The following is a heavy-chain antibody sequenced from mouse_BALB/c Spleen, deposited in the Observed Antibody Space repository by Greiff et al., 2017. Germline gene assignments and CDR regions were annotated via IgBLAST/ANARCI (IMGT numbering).Heavy chain of an antibody. J-gene: IGHJ4*01. CDR2: ISNGGGST. D-gene: IGHD2-10*02. CDR1: GFTFSSYT. Sequence: EVMLVESGGGLVQPGGSLKLSCAASGFTFSSYTMSWVRQTPEKRLEWVAYISNGGGSTYYPDTVKGRFTISRDNAKNTLYLQMSSLKSEDTAMYYCARRKYGPHYYAMDYWGQGTSVTVSS. CDR3: ARRKYGPHYYAMDY. V-gene: IGHV5-12-2*01.